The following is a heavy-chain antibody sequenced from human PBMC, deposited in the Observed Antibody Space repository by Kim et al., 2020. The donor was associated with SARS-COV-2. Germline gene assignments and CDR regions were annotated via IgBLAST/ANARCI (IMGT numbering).Heavy chain of an antibody. V-gene: IGHV4-31*03. Sequence: SETLSLTCTASGDSISSGDYYWSWTRQHSGQGLEWIGYIYYSGSTYYNPSLKSRVTISIDTSKNRFSLKLNSVTAADTAVYYCARGGDFSLTSCDEWIDYWGQGTLVTVSS. CDR3: ARGGDFSLTSCDEWIDY. CDR1: GDSISSGDYY. J-gene: IGHJ4*02. D-gene: IGHD2-2*01. CDR2: IYYSGST.